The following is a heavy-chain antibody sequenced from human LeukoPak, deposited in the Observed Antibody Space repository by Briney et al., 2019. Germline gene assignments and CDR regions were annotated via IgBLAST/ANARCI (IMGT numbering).Heavy chain of an antibody. CDR2: IRQDGSEG. CDR1: GFTFSSYW. V-gene: IGHV3-7*05. D-gene: IGHD4-17*01. CDR3: ARETGDFGNFFDY. J-gene: IGHJ4*02. Sequence: PGGSLRLSCAASGFTFSSYWMTWVRQTPGKGLEWVASIRQDGSEGYYVNSVKGRFTISRDNAKNSLYLQMNTLRAEDTAVYYCARETGDFGNFFDYWGQGTLLTVSS.